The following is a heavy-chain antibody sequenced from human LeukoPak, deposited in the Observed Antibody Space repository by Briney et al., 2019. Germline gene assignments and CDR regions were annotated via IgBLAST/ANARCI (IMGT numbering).Heavy chain of an antibody. CDR1: GFTFSSYG. V-gene: IGHV3-30*02. CDR2: IRYDGSNK. J-gene: IGHJ4*02. D-gene: IGHD2-2*01. Sequence: GGSLRLSCAASGFTFSSYGMHWVRQAPGKGLEWVAFIRYDGSNKYYADSVKGRFTISRDNSKNTLYLQMNSLRAEDTAVYYCAKIDCSSTSCHPRVFDYWGQGTLVTVSS. CDR3: AKIDCSSTSCHPRVFDY.